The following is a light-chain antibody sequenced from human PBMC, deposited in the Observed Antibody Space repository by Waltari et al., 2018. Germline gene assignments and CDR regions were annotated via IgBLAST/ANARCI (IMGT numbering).Light chain of an antibody. J-gene: IGKJ1*01. Sequence: DIQMTQSPATLSASVGDRVTITCRASESISRWLAWFQQKPGEAPTVLISKASNLERGVPSRFSGSGSGTEFTLSISSLEPDDYATYYCQQYKTHSRTFGQGTKV. CDR1: ESISRW. CDR3: QQYKTHSRT. CDR2: KAS. V-gene: IGKV1-5*03.